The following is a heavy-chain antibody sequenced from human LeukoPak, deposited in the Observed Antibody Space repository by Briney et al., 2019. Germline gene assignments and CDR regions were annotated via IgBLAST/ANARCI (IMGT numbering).Heavy chain of an antibody. Sequence: GGSLRLSCAASGFTFSTYTMNWVRQAPGKGLEWVSSISGSSTYIYYADSLKGRFTTSRDNAKNSLYLQMNSLRAEDTAVYYCARWYCTSTSCRAFDYWGQGILVTVSS. V-gene: IGHV3-21*01. J-gene: IGHJ4*02. CDR3: ARWYCTSTSCRAFDY. CDR1: GFTFSTYT. CDR2: ISGSSTYI. D-gene: IGHD2-2*01.